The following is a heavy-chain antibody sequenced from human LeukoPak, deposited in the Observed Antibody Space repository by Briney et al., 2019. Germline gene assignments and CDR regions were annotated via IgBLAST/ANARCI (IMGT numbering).Heavy chain of an antibody. CDR2: IYHSGST. CDR3: ARDLANYYGSGSSN. CDR1: GGSISSGGYY. V-gene: IGHV4-30-2*01. D-gene: IGHD3-10*01. Sequence: SETLSLTCTVSGGSISSGGYYWSWIRQPPGKGLEWIGYIYHSGSTYYNPSLKSRVTISVDRSKNQFSLKLSSVTAADTAVYYCARDLANYYGSGSSNWGQGTLVTVSS. J-gene: IGHJ4*02.